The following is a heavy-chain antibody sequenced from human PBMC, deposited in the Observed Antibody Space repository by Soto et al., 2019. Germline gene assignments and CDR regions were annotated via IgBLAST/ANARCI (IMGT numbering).Heavy chain of an antibody. D-gene: IGHD3-22*01. CDR2: IYYSGST. J-gene: IGHJ3*02. V-gene: IGHV4-31*03. CDR1: GGSLSRGGFY. CDR3: ARDRASYPPQYYYDSSGYPAFHAFDI. Sequence: FPPCTFSGGSLSRGGFYLGWVRPHPGEGPEGVGYIYYSGSTYYNPSLKSRVTISVDTSKNQFSLKLSSVTAADTAVYYCARDRASYPPQYYYDSSGYPAFHAFDIWGQGTMVTVSS.